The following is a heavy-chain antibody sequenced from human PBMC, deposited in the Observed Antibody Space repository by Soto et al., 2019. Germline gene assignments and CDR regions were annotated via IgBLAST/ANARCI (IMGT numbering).Heavy chain of an antibody. D-gene: IGHD3-3*01. J-gene: IGHJ6*03. Sequence: ASVKVSCKASGYTFTSYDINWVRQATGQGLEWMGWMNPNSGNTGYAQKFQGRVTMTRNTSISTAYMELSSLRSEGTAVYYCASIGYDPYYYYYMDVWGKGTTVTVSS. CDR2: MNPNSGNT. V-gene: IGHV1-8*01. CDR3: ASIGYDPYYYYYMDV. CDR1: GYTFTSYD.